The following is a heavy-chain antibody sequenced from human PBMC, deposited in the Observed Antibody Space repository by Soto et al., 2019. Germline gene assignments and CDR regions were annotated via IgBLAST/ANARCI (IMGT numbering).Heavy chain of an antibody. V-gene: IGHV1-18*01. CDR1: GYSFTTYG. D-gene: IGHD3-10*01. CDR3: ARLKQLVFMDV. CDR2: ISANNGNT. J-gene: IGHJ6*02. Sequence: QVQLVQSGDEVKKPGTSVKVSCKASGYSFTTYGIIWVRQAPGQGLEWMAWISANNGNTKYAQNLQGRGSLTTDTSTSTAYMELRSLRSDDTAVYYCARLKQLVFMDVWGQGSKVTVSS.